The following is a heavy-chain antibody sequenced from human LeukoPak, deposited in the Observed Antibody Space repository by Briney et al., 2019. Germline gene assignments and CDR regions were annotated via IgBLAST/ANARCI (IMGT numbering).Heavy chain of an antibody. CDR3: ARGPVPERSCFDY. V-gene: IGHV4-34*01. CDR2: INHSGST. CDR1: GGSFSGYY. J-gene: IGHJ4*02. D-gene: IGHD2-2*01. Sequence: PSETLSLTCAVYGGSFSGYYWSWIRQPPGKGLEWIGEINHSGSTNYNPSLKSRVTISVDTSKNQFSLKLSSVTAADTAVYYCARGPVPERSCFDYWGQGTLVTVSS.